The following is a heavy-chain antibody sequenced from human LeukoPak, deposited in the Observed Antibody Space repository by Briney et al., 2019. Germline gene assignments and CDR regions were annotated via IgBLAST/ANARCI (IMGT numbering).Heavy chain of an antibody. CDR3: ATARKRTVAEAGLFDP. J-gene: IGHJ5*02. V-gene: IGHV3-48*01. D-gene: IGHD6-13*01. Sequence: PGGSLRLSCAASGFSFSSYSVNWVRQAPGKGLEWVSYISSGSSTIYYADSVKGRFTISRDNSKNTLYLQMKSLRAEDTAVYYCATARKRTVAEAGLFDPWGQGTLVTVSS. CDR1: GFSFSSYS. CDR2: ISSGSSTI.